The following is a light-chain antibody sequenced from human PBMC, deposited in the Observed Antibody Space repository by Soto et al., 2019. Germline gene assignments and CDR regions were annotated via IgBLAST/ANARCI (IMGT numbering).Light chain of an antibody. J-gene: IGKJ1*01. CDR1: QTVTNNY. V-gene: IGKV3-20*01. CDR2: GTS. CDR3: QQYGSSPRT. Sequence: EIVLTQPPGTLSLSPGEEATLPCRASQTVTNNYLAWYQQKLGQAPRLLIYGTSRRATGIPDRFSGSGSGTDFTLTISRLEPEDFAVYYCQQYGSSPRTFGQGTKVDI.